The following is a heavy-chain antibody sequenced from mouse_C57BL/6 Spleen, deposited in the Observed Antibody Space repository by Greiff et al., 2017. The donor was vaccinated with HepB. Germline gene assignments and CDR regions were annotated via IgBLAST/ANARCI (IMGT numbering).Heavy chain of an antibody. V-gene: IGHV5-6*02. D-gene: IGHD2-1*01. CDR1: GFTFSSYG. CDR3: ARRGGNPWFAY. J-gene: IGHJ3*01. Sequence: EVNVVESGGDLVKPGGSLKLSCAASGFTFSSYGMSWVRQTPDKRLEWVATISSGGSYTYYPDSVKGRFTISRDNAKNTLYLQMSSLKSEDTAMYYCARRGGNPWFAYWGQGTLVTVSA. CDR2: ISSGGSYT.